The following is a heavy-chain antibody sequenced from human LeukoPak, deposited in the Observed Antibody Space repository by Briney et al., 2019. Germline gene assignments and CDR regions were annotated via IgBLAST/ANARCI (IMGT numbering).Heavy chain of an antibody. V-gene: IGHV4-4*07. J-gene: IGHJ6*03. D-gene: IGHD4-17*01. Sequence: SETLSLTCTVSGGSISSYYWSWIRQPAGKGLEWIGRIYTSGSTNYNPSLKSRVTMSVDTSKNQFSLKLSSVTAADTAVYYCARLMTTVTSYYYYYMDVWGKGTTVTVSS. CDR3: ARLMTTVTSYYYYYMDV. CDR1: GGSISSYY. CDR2: IYTSGST.